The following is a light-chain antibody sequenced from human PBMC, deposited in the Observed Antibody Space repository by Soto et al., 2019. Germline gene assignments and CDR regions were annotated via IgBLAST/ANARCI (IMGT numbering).Light chain of an antibody. Sequence: QYALTQPPSASGSPGQSVTISCTGTNRDVGYYNSVSWYQQHPGRAPKLMIYEVTKRPSGVPDRFSGSKSGNTASLTVSGLQGEDEADYYCTSYAGSDNLVFGGGTKLTVL. V-gene: IGLV2-8*01. CDR3: TSYAGSDNLV. CDR1: NRDVGYYNS. J-gene: IGLJ3*02. CDR2: EVT.